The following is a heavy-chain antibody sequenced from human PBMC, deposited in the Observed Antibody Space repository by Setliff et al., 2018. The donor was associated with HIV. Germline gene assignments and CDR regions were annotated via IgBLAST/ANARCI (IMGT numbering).Heavy chain of an antibody. V-gene: IGHV4-34*01. CDR1: GGSFSGFY. CDR2: INHSGST. D-gene: IGHD6-19*01. J-gene: IGHJ4*02. Sequence: SETLSLTCAVYGGSFSGFYWSWIRQPPGKGLEWIGEINHSGSTTYNPSLKSRVTISVDTSKNHFSLKLTSVTAADSAVYYCARLRRSSGWSFDYWAQGTLVTVSS. CDR3: ARLRRSSGWSFDY.